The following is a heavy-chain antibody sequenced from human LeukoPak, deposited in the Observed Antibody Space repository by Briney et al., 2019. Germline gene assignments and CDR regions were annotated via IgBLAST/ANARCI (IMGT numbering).Heavy chain of an antibody. Sequence: GGSLRLSCAASGFTVNSNYMSWVRQAPGKGLEWVSVIYSGGSTYYADSVKGRFTISRDNSKNTLYLQMNSLRAEDTAVYYCARAATVTTGFDYSGQETLVTVSS. J-gene: IGHJ4*02. CDR3: ARAATVTTGFDY. D-gene: IGHD4-17*01. V-gene: IGHV3-66*01. CDR1: GFTVNSNY. CDR2: IYSGGST.